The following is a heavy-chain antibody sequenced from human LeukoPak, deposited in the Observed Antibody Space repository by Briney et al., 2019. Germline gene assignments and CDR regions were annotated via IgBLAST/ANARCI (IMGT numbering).Heavy chain of an antibody. V-gene: IGHV1-69*13. Sequence: ASVTVSCKASGGTFGTYAINWVRQAPGQGLEWMGGIIPIFGTTNYAQTFQGRVTITADDSTSTAYMELSSLRSEDTAVYYCAGHPLGYCSGGSCYSGVYGMDVWGQGTTVTVSS. D-gene: IGHD2-15*01. CDR1: GGTFGTYA. CDR3: AGHPLGYCSGGSCYSGVYGMDV. CDR2: IIPIFGTT. J-gene: IGHJ6*02.